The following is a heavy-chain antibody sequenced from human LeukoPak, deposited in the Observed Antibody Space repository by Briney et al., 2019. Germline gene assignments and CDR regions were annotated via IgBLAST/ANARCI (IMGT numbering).Heavy chain of an antibody. V-gene: IGHV3-48*04. CDR2: ISSSSSTI. Sequence: GGSLRLSCAASGFTFSSYSMNWVRQAPGKGLEWVSYISSSSSTIYYADSVKGRFTISRDNAKNSLYLQMNSLRAEDSAVYYCARGGVGATIRHIPFDYWGQGTLVTVSS. D-gene: IGHD1-26*01. J-gene: IGHJ4*02. CDR3: ARGGVGATIRHIPFDY. CDR1: GFTFSSYS.